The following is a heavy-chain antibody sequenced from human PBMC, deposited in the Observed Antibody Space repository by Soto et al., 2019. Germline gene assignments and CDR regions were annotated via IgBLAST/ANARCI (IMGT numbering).Heavy chain of an antibody. D-gene: IGHD1-26*01. Sequence: LRLSCAASGLTFSSYSMSWVRQAPGKGLEWVSSISDSGGSTHSADSVTGRFTISRDNAKNTLYLQMNSLRAEDSAVYYCAKPQWELLDWGQGTLVTVSS. J-gene: IGHJ4*02. V-gene: IGHV3-23*01. CDR3: AKPQWELLD. CDR2: ISDSGGST. CDR1: GLTFSSYS.